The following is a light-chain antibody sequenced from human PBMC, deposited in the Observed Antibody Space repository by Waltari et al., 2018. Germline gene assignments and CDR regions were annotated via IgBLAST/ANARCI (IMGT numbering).Light chain of an antibody. CDR3: HSRDASGVGGS. Sequence: SSELTQDPAVSVAMGQTVRITCQGKRLRSYYANWYQQRPGQAPRLVMFDQNNRPSGVPDRFSGSNSDNTASLTITGAQAEDEASYYCHSRDASGVGGSFGGGTKLTVL. V-gene: IGLV3-19*01. J-gene: IGLJ2*01. CDR1: RLRSYY. CDR2: DQN.